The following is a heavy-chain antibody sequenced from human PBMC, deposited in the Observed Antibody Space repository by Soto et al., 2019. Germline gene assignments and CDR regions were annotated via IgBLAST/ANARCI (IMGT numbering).Heavy chain of an antibody. D-gene: IGHD3-22*01. CDR2: IDWDDDK. CDR1: GFSLSTSGMC. J-gene: IGHJ4*02. Sequence: SGPTLVNPTQTLTLTCTFSGFSLSTSGMCVSWIRQPPGKALEWLARIDWDDDKYYSTSLKTRLTISKDTSKNQVVLTMTNMDPVDTATYYCARMFSGYWTGRTFDYWGQGTLVTVSS. V-gene: IGHV2-70*11. CDR3: ARMFSGYWTGRTFDY.